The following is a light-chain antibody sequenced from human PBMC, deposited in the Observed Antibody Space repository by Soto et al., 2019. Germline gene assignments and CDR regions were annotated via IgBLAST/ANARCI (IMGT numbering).Light chain of an antibody. Sequence: QSALTQPPSASGSPGQSVTISCTGTSNDVGYYDYVSWYQQYPGKAPKLMIYEVNKRPPGVPDRFSGSKSGNTAFLTVSGLRAEDEAEYHCSSYAGSNNFVFGTGTKVTVL. CDR3: SSYAGSNNFV. CDR1: SNDVGYYDY. V-gene: IGLV2-8*01. CDR2: EVN. J-gene: IGLJ1*01.